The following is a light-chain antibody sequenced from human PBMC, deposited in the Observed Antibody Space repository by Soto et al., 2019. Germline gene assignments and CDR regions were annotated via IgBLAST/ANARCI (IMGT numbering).Light chain of an antibody. V-gene: IGKV1-39*01. CDR3: QQNYSTPRT. CDR2: AAS. Sequence: DIQMTQSPSSLYASIEDRVTITCRESQSISSYLNWYKQKPGKAPKLLIYAASSLQSGDPSRFSGIGSGTDFTLTISNLQPEDFATYYCQQNYSTPRTSGQGTKVDIK. J-gene: IGKJ1*01. CDR1: QSISSY.